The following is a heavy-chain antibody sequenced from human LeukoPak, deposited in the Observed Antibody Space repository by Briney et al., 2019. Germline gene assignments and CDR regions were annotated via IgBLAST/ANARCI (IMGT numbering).Heavy chain of an antibody. V-gene: IGHV3-30*18. J-gene: IGHJ6*04. Sequence: GRSLRLSCAASGFTFSRYGMHWVRQAPGKGLEWVAVISYDGSNKYYADSVKGRFTISRDNSKDTLYLQMNSLRAEDTAVYYCAELGITMIGGVWGKGTTVTISS. CDR3: AELGITMIGGV. CDR2: ISYDGSNK. CDR1: GFTFSRYG. D-gene: IGHD3-10*02.